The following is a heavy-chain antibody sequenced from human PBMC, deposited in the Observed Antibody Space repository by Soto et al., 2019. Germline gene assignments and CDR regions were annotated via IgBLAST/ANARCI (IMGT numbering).Heavy chain of an antibody. J-gene: IGHJ4*02. CDR1: GFTFSSYA. D-gene: IGHD6-19*01. CDR3: ARGHSSGWSIAD. V-gene: IGHV3-30-3*01. Sequence: LRLSCAASGFTFSSYAMHWVRQAPGKGLEWVAVISYDGSNKYYADSVKGRFTISRDNSKNTLYLQMNSLRAEDTAVYYCARGHSSGWSIADWGQGTLVTVSS. CDR2: ISYDGSNK.